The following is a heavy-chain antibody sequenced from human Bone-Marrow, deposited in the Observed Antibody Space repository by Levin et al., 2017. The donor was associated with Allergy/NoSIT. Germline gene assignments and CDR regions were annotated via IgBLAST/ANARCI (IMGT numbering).Heavy chain of an antibody. V-gene: IGHV6-1*01. CDR2: TYYTSKWYN. Sequence: SETLSLTCAISGDSVSSDSAAWNWIRQSPSRGLEWLGRTYYTSKWYNDYAVSVKSRITINPDTSKNQFSLQVNSVTPEDTAVYYCARGVRGHTGDDFLLPFDYWGQGTLVTVSS. CDR1: GDSVSSDSAA. CDR3: ARGVRGHTGDDFLLPFDY. D-gene: IGHD5-12*01. J-gene: IGHJ4*02.